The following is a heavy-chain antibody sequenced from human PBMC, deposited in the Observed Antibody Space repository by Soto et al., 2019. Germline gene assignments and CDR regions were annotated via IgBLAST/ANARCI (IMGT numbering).Heavy chain of an antibody. CDR3: ARSLRSPGYCSGGSCYSGNY. J-gene: IGHJ4*02. CDR1: GFTFSSYA. D-gene: IGHD2-15*01. CDR2: ISYDGSNK. Sequence: ESGGGVVQPGRSLRLSCAASGFTFSSYAMHWVRQAPGKGLEWVAVISYDGSNKYYADSVKGRFTISRDNSKNTLYLQMNSLRAEDTAVYYCARSLRSPGYCSGGSCYSGNYWGQGTLVTVSS. V-gene: IGHV3-30-3*01.